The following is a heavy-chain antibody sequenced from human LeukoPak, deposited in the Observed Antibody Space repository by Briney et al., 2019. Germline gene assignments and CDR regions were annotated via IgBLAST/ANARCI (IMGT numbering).Heavy chain of an antibody. CDR2: ISGSDGRT. CDR3: AKDARRSGSGWSYFDY. J-gene: IGHJ4*02. D-gene: IGHD6-19*01. V-gene: IGHV3-23*01. CDR1: GFTFSSFA. Sequence: GGSLRLSCAASGFTFSSFAMTWVRQAPGKGLEWVSAISGSDGRTFYADSVKGRFTISRDNSKNTLSLQMNSLRAEDTAVYYCAKDARRSGSGWSYFDYWGQGTLVTVSS.